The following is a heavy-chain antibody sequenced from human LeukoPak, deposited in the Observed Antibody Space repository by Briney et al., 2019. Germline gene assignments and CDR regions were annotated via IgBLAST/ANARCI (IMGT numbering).Heavy chain of an antibody. CDR2: INPVSGGT. Sequence: ASVKVSCKASGYTFTDYYLNWVRQAPGQGLEWMGWINPVSGGTKYAQKFQGRVTLTRDTAISTAYMDVTRLTADDTAVYYCASVYNSGWYFDYWGQGALVTVSS. J-gene: IGHJ4*02. CDR3: ASVYNSGWYFDY. V-gene: IGHV1-2*02. CDR1: GYTFTDYY. D-gene: IGHD5-12*01.